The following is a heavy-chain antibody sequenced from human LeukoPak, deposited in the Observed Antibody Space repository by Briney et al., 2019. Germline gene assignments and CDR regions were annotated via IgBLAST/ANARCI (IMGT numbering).Heavy chain of an antibody. Sequence: ASVKVSCKASAYTFTNYGISWVRQAPGQGLEWMGWISVDNGNSNYAQKLQGRVTMTTDTSTSTAYMELRSLSSDDTAMYYCARGNSWPPYYLDFWGQGTLVTVSS. CDR3: ARGNSWPPYYLDF. V-gene: IGHV1-18*01. CDR2: ISVDNGNS. J-gene: IGHJ4*02. CDR1: AYTFTNYG. D-gene: IGHD6-13*01.